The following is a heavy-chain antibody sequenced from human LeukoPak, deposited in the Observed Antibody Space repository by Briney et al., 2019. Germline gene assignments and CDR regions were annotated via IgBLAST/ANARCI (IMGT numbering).Heavy chain of an antibody. D-gene: IGHD6-19*01. J-gene: IGHJ3*02. CDR1: GGTFSSYA. Sequence: ASVKVPCKASGGTFSSYAISWVRQAPGQGLEWMGGIIPIFGTANYAQKFQGRVTITADKSTSTAYMELSSLRSEDTAVYCCARVGWGEQWPPSAGAFDIWGQGTMVTVSS. V-gene: IGHV1-69*06. CDR3: ARVGWGEQWPPSAGAFDI. CDR2: IIPIFGTA.